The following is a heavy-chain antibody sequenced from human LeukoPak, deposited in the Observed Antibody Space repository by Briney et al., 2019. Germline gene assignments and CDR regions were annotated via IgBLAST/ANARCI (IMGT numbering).Heavy chain of an antibody. V-gene: IGHV3-72*01. J-gene: IGHJ6*03. Sequence: GGSLRLSCAASGFTFSDHYMDWVRQAPGKGLEWVGRTRNKANSYTTEYAASVKGRFTISRDDSKNSLYLQMNSLKTEDTAVYYCARGGLLRGYYYYYMDVWGKGTTVTVSS. CDR2: TRNKANSYTT. D-gene: IGHD1-26*01. CDR1: GFTFSDHY. CDR3: ARGGLLRGYYYYYMDV.